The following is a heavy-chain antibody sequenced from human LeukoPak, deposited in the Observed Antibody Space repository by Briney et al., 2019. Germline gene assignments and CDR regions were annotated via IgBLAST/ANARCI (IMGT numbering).Heavy chain of an antibody. D-gene: IGHD3-10*01. CDR2: ISRNSGSI. V-gene: IGHV3-9*01. CDR3: AKDIFTMVRGVVDY. J-gene: IGHJ4*02. CDR1: GFTFDDYA. Sequence: PGRSLRLSCAASGFTFDDYAMHWVRQAPGKGLEWVSGISRNSGSIGYADSVKGRFTISRDNAKNSLYLQMNSLRAEDTALYYCAKDIFTMVRGVVDYWGQGTLVTVSS.